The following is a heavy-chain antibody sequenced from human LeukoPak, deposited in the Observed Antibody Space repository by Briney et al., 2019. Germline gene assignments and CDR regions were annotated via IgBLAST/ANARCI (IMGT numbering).Heavy chain of an antibody. V-gene: IGHV4-59*01. J-gene: IGHJ6*02. D-gene: IGHD6-19*01. CDR3: ARAGQWLVPGAGYYYYGMDV. CDR2: IYYSEST. CDR1: GGSISSYY. Sequence: SETLSLTCTVSGGSISSYYWSWIRQPPGKGLEWIGYIYYSESTNYNPSLKSRVTISVDTSKNQFSLKLSSVTAADTAVYYCARAGQWLVPGAGYYYYGMDVWGQGTTVTVSS.